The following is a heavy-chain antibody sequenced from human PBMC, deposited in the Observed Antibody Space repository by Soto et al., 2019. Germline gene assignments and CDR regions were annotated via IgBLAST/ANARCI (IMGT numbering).Heavy chain of an antibody. CDR2: MNPNSGNT. D-gene: IGHD3-10*01. Sequence: ASVKVSCKASGYTFTSYDINWVRQATGQGLEWMGWMNPNSGNTGYAQKFQGRVTMTRNTSISTAYMELSSLRSEDTAVYYCARKSVWFGELSPDYYYYMDVWGKGTTVTVSS. CDR1: GYTFTSYD. J-gene: IGHJ6*03. CDR3: ARKSVWFGELSPDYYYYMDV. V-gene: IGHV1-8*01.